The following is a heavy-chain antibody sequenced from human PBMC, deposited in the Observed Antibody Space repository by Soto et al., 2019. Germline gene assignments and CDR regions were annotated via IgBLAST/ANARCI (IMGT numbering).Heavy chain of an antibody. CDR2: INHSGST. J-gene: IGHJ5*02. V-gene: IGHV4-34*01. D-gene: IGHD2-8*01. CDR1: GGSFSGYY. CDR3: ARDPSYCTNGVCYNWFDP. Sequence: SETLSLTCAVYGGSFSGYYWSWIRQPPGKGLEWIGEINHSGSTNYNPSLKSRVTISVDTSKNQFSLKLSSVTAADTAVYYCARDPSYCTNGVCYNWFDPWGQGTLVTVSS.